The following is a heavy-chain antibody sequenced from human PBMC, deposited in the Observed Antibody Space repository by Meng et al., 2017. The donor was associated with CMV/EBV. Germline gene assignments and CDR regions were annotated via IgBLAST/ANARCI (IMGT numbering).Heavy chain of an antibody. CDR2: IYYSAST. CDR3: ARDPGRVYYYYGMDV. Sequence: SETLSLTCTVSGGSISSSSYYWGWIRQPPGKGLEWIGSIYYSASTYYNPSLKSRVTISVDTSKNQFSLKLSSVTAADTAVYYCARDPGRVYYYYGMDVWGQGTTVTVSS. CDR1: GGSISSSSYY. D-gene: IGHD3-10*01. J-gene: IGHJ6*02. V-gene: IGHV4-39*07.